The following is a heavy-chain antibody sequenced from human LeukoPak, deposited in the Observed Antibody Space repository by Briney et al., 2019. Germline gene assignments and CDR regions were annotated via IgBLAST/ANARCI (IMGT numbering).Heavy chain of an antibody. CDR1: GFTFSGSA. D-gene: IGHD5-18*01. J-gene: IGHJ4*02. CDR2: IRTKPNNYAT. CDR3: TSPTGYNYGIDY. V-gene: IGHV3-73*01. Sequence: GGSLRLSCAAPGFTFSGSAMHWVRQASGKGLEWVGRIRTKPNNYATAYAASVKGRFTISKDDSKNTAYLQMNSLKTEDTAVYYCTSPTGYNYGIDYWGQGTLVTVSS.